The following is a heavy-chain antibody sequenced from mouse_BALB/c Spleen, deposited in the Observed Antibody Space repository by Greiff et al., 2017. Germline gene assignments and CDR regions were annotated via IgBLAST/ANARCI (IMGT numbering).Heavy chain of an antibody. CDR2: ISDGGSYT. CDR3: ARGGGSGYYIDYAMDY. CDR1: GFTFSDYY. V-gene: IGHV5-4*02. Sequence: EVKLMESGGGLVKPGGSLKLSCAASGFTFSDYYMYWVRQTPEKRLEWVATISDGGSYTYYPDSVKGRFTISRDNAKNNLYLQMSSLKSEDTAMYYCARGGGSGYYIDYAMDYWGQGTSVTVSS. J-gene: IGHJ4*01. D-gene: IGHD3-1*01.